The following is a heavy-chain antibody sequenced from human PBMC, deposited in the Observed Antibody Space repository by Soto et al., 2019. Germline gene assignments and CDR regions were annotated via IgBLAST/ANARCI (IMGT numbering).Heavy chain of an antibody. V-gene: IGHV3-30*18. Sequence: QVQLVESGGGVVQPGRSLRLSCAASGFTFSSYGMHWVRQAPGKGLEWVAVISYDGSNKYYADSVKGRFTISRDNSKNTLYLQMNSLRAEDTAVYYCAKDRRIVAAAGFYVMDVWGQGTTVTVSS. D-gene: IGHD6-13*01. CDR2: ISYDGSNK. CDR3: AKDRRIVAAAGFYVMDV. J-gene: IGHJ6*02. CDR1: GFTFSSYG.